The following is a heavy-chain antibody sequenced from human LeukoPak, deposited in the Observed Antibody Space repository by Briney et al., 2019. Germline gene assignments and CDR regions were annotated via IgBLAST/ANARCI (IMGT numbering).Heavy chain of an antibody. CDR1: GGSISSGGYY. Sequence: ASETLSLTCTVSGGSISSGGYYWSWIRQHPGKGLEWIGYIYYSGSTNYNPSLKSRVTISVDTSKNQFSLKLSSVTAADTAVYYCARVPQVNWFDPWGQGTLVTVSS. J-gene: IGHJ5*02. CDR2: IYYSGST. CDR3: ARVPQVNWFDP. V-gene: IGHV4-31*03.